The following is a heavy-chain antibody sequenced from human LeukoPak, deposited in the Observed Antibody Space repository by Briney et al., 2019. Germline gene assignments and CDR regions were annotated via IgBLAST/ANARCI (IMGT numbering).Heavy chain of an antibody. CDR1: GYTFTNYY. J-gene: IGHJ3*02. Sequence: ASVKVSCKASGYTFTNYYIHWVRQAPGQGLEWRGLINPVGANTNYAQNFQGRVTMTRDTSTSTVYMELSSLRSEDTAIYYCARIRDGYNDAYDIWGQGTVVTVPS. V-gene: IGHV1-46*01. D-gene: IGHD5-24*01. CDR2: INPVGANT. CDR3: ARIRDGYNDAYDI.